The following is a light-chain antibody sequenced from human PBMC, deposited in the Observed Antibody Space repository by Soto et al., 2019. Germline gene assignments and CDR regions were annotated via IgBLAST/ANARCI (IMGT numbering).Light chain of an antibody. CDR2: DVS. CDR3: SSYTSSSTWV. V-gene: IGLV2-14*03. Sequence: SALTKHASVSGSPGQSITISCTGTSSDVGGYNYVSWYQQHPGKAPKLMIYDVSDRPSGVSNRFSGSKSGNTASLTISGLQAEDEDDYYCSSYTSSSTWVFGGGTKLTVL. CDR1: SSDVGGYNY. J-gene: IGLJ3*02.